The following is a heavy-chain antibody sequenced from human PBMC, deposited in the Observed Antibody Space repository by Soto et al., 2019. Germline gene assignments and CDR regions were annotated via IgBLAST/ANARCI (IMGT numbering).Heavy chain of an antibody. J-gene: IGHJ5*02. CDR3: ARDETYDSSGYSS. D-gene: IGHD3-22*01. CDR2: INAGNGNT. V-gene: IGHV1-3*01. Sequence: SVKVSCKASGYTFTSYAMHWVRQAPGQRLEWMGWINAGNGNTKYSQKFQGRVTITRDTSASTAYMELSSLRSEDTAVYYCARDETYDSSGYSSWGQGTLVTVSS. CDR1: GYTFTSYA.